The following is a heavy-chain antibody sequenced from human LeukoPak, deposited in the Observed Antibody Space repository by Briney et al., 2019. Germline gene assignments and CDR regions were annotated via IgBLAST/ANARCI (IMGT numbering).Heavy chain of an antibody. Sequence: GGSLRLSCAASGFTFSSYAMSWVRQAPGKGLEWVSAISGSGGSTYYADSVKGRFTISRDNSKNTLYLQMNSLRAEDTAVYYCAKDLFHILLGALVDYWGQGTLVTVSS. CDR2: ISGSGGST. CDR3: AKDLFHILLGALVDY. J-gene: IGHJ4*02. V-gene: IGHV3-23*01. D-gene: IGHD3-16*01. CDR1: GFTFSSYA.